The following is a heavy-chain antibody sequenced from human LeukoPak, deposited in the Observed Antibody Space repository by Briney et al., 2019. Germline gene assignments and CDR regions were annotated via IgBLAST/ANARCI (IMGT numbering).Heavy chain of an antibody. V-gene: IGHV3-23*01. CDR2: ISGSGGST. D-gene: IGHD6-19*01. J-gene: IGHJ1*01. CDR1: GFTFSSYA. Sequence: GGSLRLSCAASGFTFSSYAMSWVRQAPGKGLEWVSAISGSGGSTYYADSVKGRFTISRDNSKNTLYLQMNSLRAEDTAVYYCAKDTSAGKVGRNSRAEYFQHWGQGTLVTLSS. CDR3: AKDTSAGKVGRNSRAEYFQH.